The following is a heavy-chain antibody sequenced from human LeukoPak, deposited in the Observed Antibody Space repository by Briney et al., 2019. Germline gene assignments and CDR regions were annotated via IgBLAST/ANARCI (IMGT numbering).Heavy chain of an antibody. D-gene: IGHD3-10*01. V-gene: IGHV4-34*01. Sequence: SETLSLTCAVYGGSFSSYYWSWIRQPPGKGLEWIGEINHSGSTNYNPSLKSRVTISADTSKNKFSLKLSSVTAADTAVYYCARDTMVRGVIIIGRYFDYWGQGTLVTVSS. CDR2: INHSGST. J-gene: IGHJ4*02. CDR3: ARDTMVRGVIIIGRYFDY. CDR1: GGSFSSYY.